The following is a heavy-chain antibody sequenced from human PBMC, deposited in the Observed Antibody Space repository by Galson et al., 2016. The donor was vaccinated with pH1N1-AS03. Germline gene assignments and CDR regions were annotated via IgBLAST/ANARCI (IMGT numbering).Heavy chain of an antibody. D-gene: IGHD2-15*01. Sequence: SGAEVKKPGDSLTISCQASGYIFTSFWIGWVRQMPGKGLEWMGIIYPDDSDTRYSPSLQGQVPISADKSITTAYLQWTSLKASDTAIYYCAKRYGYYFDYWGQGTPVTVSS. CDR1: GYIFTSFW. CDR2: IYPDDSDT. CDR3: AKRYGYYFDY. V-gene: IGHV5-51*01. J-gene: IGHJ4*02.